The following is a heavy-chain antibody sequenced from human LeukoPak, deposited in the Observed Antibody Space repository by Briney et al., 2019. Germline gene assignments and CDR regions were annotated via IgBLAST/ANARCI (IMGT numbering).Heavy chain of an antibody. D-gene: IGHD6-19*01. V-gene: IGHV3-30*18. CDR1: GFTFSSYG. CDR3: AKESSSAWSNFDC. CDR2: ISYDGSNK. J-gene: IGHJ4*02. Sequence: GRSLRLSCAASGFTFSSYGMHWVRQAPGKGLEWVAVISYDGSNKYYADSVMGRSTISRDNSKNTLHLQLNSLRTEDTAVYYCAKESSSAWSNFDCWGQGTLVTVSS.